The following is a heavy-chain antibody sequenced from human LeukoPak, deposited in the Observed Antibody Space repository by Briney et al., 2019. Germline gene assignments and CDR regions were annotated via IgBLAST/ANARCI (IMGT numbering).Heavy chain of an antibody. CDR2: IWYDGSNK. J-gene: IGHJ4*02. CDR1: GFTFSSYG. Sequence: GGSLRLSCAASGFTFSSYGMHWVRQAPGKGLEWVAVIWYDGSNKYYADSVKDRFTISRDNAKNSLYLEMNSLRAEDTAVYYCARRASRAFDYWGQGTLVTVSS. V-gene: IGHV3-33*03. CDR3: ARRASRAFDY. D-gene: IGHD5-12*01.